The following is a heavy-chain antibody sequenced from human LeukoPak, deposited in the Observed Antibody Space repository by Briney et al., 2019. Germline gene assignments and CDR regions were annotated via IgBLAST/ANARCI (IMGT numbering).Heavy chain of an antibody. Sequence: SETLSLTCTVSGGSISSGGYYWSWIRQPPGKGLEWIGYIYHSGSTYYNPSLKSRVTISVDTSKNQFSLKLSSMTAADTAVYYCASQAPYGSGIGYWGQGTLVTVSS. CDR1: GGSISSGGYY. CDR3: ASQAPYGSGIGY. J-gene: IGHJ4*02. V-gene: IGHV4-30-2*05. D-gene: IGHD3-10*01. CDR2: IYHSGST.